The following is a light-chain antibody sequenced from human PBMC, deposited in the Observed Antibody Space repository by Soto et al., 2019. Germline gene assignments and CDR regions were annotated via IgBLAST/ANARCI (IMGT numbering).Light chain of an antibody. J-gene: IGLJ1*01. Sequence: QSALTQPLSASGSPGQSVTISCTGTSSDVGGYNYVSWYHQHPGKAPKLMIYEVSNRPSGVSNRFSGSKSGNTASLTISGLQAEDEADYYCSSDTSSSTRYVVGTGTKLTVL. V-gene: IGLV2-14*01. CDR3: SSDTSSSTRYV. CDR2: EVS. CDR1: SSDVGGYNY.